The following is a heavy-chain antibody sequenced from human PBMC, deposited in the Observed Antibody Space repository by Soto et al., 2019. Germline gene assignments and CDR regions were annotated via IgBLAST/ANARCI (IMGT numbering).Heavy chain of an antibody. J-gene: IGHJ6*02. Sequence: QVQLVQSGADVKKPGASVKVSCEASGYTFNGFFLQWVRQAPGQGLEWMGWINPNSGSTKYAQKFQGRVTMTRATSISTAYMELSRLTSDDTAVYYCARYCATASCYAPGGMDVWGQGTTVTVSS. CDR2: INPNSGST. D-gene: IGHD2-2*01. CDR1: GYTFNGFF. V-gene: IGHV1-2*02. CDR3: ARYCATASCYAPGGMDV.